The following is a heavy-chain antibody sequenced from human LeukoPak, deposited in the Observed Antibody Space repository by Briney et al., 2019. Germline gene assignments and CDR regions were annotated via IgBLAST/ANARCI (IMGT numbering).Heavy chain of an antibody. CDR3: AGDYYDSSGLDY. Sequence: PSETLSLTCTVSGGSISSYYWSWIRPPPGKGLEWIGYIYYSGGTNYNPSLKSRVTISVDTSKNQFSLKLSSVTAADTAVYYCAGDYYDSSGLDYWGQGTLVTVSS. CDR2: IYYSGGT. D-gene: IGHD3-22*01. J-gene: IGHJ4*02. V-gene: IGHV4-59*08. CDR1: GGSISSYY.